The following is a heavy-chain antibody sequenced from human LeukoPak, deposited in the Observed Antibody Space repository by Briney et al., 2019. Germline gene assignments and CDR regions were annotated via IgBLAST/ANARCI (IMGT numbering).Heavy chain of an antibody. Sequence: GSLRLSCAASGFTFSNAWMSWVRQAPGKGLEWVGRIKSKTDGGTTDYAAPVKGRFTISRDDSKNTLYLQMDSLKTEDTAVYYCTTDYKGYYDFWSGYSPKYYYYMDVWGKGTTVTVSS. CDR1: GFTFSNAW. CDR3: TTDYKGYYDFWSGYSPKYYYYMDV. J-gene: IGHJ6*03. V-gene: IGHV3-15*01. D-gene: IGHD3-3*01. CDR2: IKSKTDGGTT.